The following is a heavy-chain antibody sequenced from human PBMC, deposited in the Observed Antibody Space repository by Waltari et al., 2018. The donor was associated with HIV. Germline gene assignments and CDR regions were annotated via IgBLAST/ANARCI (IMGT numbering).Heavy chain of an antibody. D-gene: IGHD3-10*01. CDR2: INNYDGQT. CDR1: GYTFSAVA. V-gene: IGHV1-18*01. J-gene: IGHJ6*02. CDR3: ARGVALVRGVKIRGHMDV. Sequence: VQLVQSGAEVKRPGASVRVSCTSSGYTFSAVAINWVRQAPGQGLEWMGWINNYDGQTNFAEKFQGRVPMTTDTSKSTADVELRSLRSDDTAVYFCARGVALVRGVKIRGHMDVWGQGTTVTVSS.